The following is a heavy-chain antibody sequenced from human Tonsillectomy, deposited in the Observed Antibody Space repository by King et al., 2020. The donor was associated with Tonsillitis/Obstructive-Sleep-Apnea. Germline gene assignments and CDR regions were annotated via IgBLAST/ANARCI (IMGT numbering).Heavy chain of an antibody. CDR1: GFTFSSYA. Sequence: VQLVESGGGLVQPGGSLRLSCAASGFTFSSYAMSWVRQAPGKGLEWVSAISGSGGSTYYADSVKGRFTISRDNSKNTLYLQMNSLRAEDTAVYYCAKDRGVGAETWDWFDPWGQGTLVTVSS. V-gene: IGHV3-23*04. CDR3: AKDRGVGAETWDWFDP. CDR2: ISGSGGST. J-gene: IGHJ5*02. D-gene: IGHD1-26*01.